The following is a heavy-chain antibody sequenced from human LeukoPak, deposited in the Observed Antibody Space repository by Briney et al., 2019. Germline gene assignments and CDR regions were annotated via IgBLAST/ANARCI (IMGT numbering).Heavy chain of an antibody. Sequence: SETLSLTCTVSGGSISSYCWGWIRQPAGKGLEWIGRIYSSGSTHYSPSLKSRVTMSVDTSKNQFSLRLNSVTAADTDMYLCARARYYDRLGDVFDIWGQGTMVTVSS. J-gene: IGHJ3*02. D-gene: IGHD3-9*01. CDR2: IYSSGST. CDR3: ARARYYDRLGDVFDI. V-gene: IGHV4-4*07. CDR1: GGSISSYC.